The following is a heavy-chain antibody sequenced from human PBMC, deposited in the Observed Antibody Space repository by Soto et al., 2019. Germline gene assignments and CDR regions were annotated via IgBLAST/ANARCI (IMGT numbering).Heavy chain of an antibody. CDR3: ARDLLVEHY. CDR1: GFTFSSYS. Sequence: PGGSLRLSCAASGFTFSSYSMNWVRQAPGKGLKWVSYISSSSSTIYYADSVKGRFTISRDNAKNSLYLQMNSLRAEDTAVYYCARDLLVEHYWGQGTLVTVSS. V-gene: IGHV3-48*01. CDR2: ISSSSSTI. J-gene: IGHJ4*02.